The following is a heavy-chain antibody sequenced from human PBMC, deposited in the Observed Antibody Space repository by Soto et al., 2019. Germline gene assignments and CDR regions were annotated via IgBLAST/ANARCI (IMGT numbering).Heavy chain of an antibody. J-gene: IGHJ6*02. V-gene: IGHV5-51*01. Sequence: GESLKISCKGSGYNFNKYWIAWVRQMPGKSLEWMGIIYPGDSDTRYSPSFQGQVTISADKSISTAYLQWSSLKASDTAMYYCARQGSCSSTSCLNYYYYGMDVWGQGTTVTVSS. CDR1: GYNFNKYW. CDR2: IYPGDSDT. D-gene: IGHD2-2*01. CDR3: ARQGSCSSTSCLNYYYYGMDV.